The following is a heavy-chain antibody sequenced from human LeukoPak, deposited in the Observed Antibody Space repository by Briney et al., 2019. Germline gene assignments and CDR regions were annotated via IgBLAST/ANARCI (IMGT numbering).Heavy chain of an antibody. J-gene: IGHJ4*02. CDR1: GHTLSELS. V-gene: IGHV1-24*01. Sequence: ASVKVSCKVSGHTLSELSMHWVRQAPGKGLEWMGGFDPEEGETIYAQKFQGRVTMTEDTSTDTAYMELNSLRAEDTAVYYCAKVERVYAMLVVWGQGTLVTVSS. CDR2: FDPEEGET. CDR3: AKVERVYAMLVV. D-gene: IGHD2-8*01.